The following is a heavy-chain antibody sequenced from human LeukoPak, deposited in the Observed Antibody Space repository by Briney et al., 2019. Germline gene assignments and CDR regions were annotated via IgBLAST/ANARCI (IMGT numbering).Heavy chain of an antibody. CDR3: ARDMYSSSWVWFDP. V-gene: IGHV3-7*01. J-gene: IGHJ5*02. CDR2: IKQDGSEK. Sequence: PGGSLRLSCAASGFTFSSYWMSWVRQAPGKGLEWVANIKQDGSEKYYVDSVKGRFTISRDNAKNSLYLQMNSLRAEDTAVYYCARDMYSSSWVWFDPRGQGTLVTVSS. CDR1: GFTFSSYW. D-gene: IGHD6-13*01.